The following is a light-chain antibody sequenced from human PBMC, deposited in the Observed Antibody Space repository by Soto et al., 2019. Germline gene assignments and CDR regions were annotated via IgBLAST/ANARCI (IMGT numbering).Light chain of an antibody. J-gene: IGKJ2*01. V-gene: IGKV3-15*01. CDR1: QSVSSN. CDR2: GAS. CDR3: QQYHNSPPYT. Sequence: EIVMTQSPATLSVSPGERATLSCRASQSVSSNLAWYQQKPGQAPRLLIYGASTRATGIPARFRGSGSGTEFTLTISSLQSEDFAVYYCQQYHNSPPYTFGQGTKLEIK.